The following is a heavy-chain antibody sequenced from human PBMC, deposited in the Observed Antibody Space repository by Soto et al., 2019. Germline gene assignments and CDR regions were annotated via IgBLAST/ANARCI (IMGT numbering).Heavy chain of an antibody. D-gene: IGHD4-4*01. CDR1: AGSISSDRYS. V-gene: IGHV4-30-2*01. CDR3: GDLQSPPTQRSSDL. Sequence: SETLSLTCAVSAGSISSDRYSWSWIRQPPGKGLEWIGYIYHSGSTYYNPSLKSRVTISVDRSKNQFSLKLSSVTAADTAVYYHGDLQSPPTQRSSDL. J-gene: IGHJ2*01. CDR2: IYHSGST.